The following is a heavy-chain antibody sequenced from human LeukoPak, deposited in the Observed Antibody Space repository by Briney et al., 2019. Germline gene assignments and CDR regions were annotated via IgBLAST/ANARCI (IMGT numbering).Heavy chain of an antibody. Sequence: SETLSLTCTVPGGSISSYYWSWIRQPPGKGLEWIGYIFYSGSTNYNPSLKSRVTLSVDTSKNQFSLKLSSVTAADTAVYYCARARRDLLAFDLWGQGTMVTVSS. CDR2: IFYSGST. V-gene: IGHV4-59*12. D-gene: IGHD1-26*01. J-gene: IGHJ3*01. CDR1: GGSISSYY. CDR3: ARARRDLLAFDL.